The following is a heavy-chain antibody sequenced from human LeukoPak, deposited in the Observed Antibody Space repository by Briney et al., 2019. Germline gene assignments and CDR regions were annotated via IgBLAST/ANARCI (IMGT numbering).Heavy chain of an antibody. CDR2: INPSGGST. V-gene: IGHV1-46*01. D-gene: IGHD2-2*01. CDR3: ARSWEPAAGFDP. Sequence: ASVKVSCKASGYTFTSYYMHWVRQAPGQGLEWMGIINPSGGSTSYAQKFQGRVTMTRDMSTSTVYMELSSLRSEDTAVYYCARSWEPAAGFDPWGQGTLVTVSS. J-gene: IGHJ5*02. CDR1: GYTFTSYY.